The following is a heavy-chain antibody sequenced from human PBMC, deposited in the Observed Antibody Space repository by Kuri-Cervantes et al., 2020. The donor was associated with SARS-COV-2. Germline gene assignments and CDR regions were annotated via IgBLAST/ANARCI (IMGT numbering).Heavy chain of an antibody. D-gene: IGHD5-18*01. V-gene: IGHV3-11*04. CDR1: GFTFSDYY. CDR3: AREHIGYSYGIDY. Sequence: LSLTCAASGFTFSDYYMSWIRQAPGKGLEWVSYISSSGSTIYYADSVKGRFTISRDNAKNSLYLQMNSLRDEDTAVYYCAREHIGYSYGIDYWGQGTLVTVSS. CDR2: ISSSGSTI. J-gene: IGHJ4*02.